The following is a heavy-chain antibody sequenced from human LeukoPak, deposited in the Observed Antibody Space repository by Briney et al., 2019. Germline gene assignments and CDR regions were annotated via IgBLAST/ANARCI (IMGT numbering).Heavy chain of an antibody. CDR2: ISSSGSTI. J-gene: IGHJ5*02. V-gene: IGHV3-48*03. CDR1: GFTFSSYE. D-gene: IGHD3-3*01. CDR3: AKDKGRTIFGVVIPFDL. Sequence: GGSLRLSCAASGFTFSSYEMNWVRQAPGKGLEWVSYISSSGSTIYYADSVKGRFTISRDNARNSLYLQMNSLRAEDTAVYYCAKDKGRTIFGVVIPFDLWGQGTLVTVSS.